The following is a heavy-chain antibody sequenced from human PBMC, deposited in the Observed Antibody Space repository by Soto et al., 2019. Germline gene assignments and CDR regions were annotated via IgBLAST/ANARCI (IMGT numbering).Heavy chain of an antibody. J-gene: IGHJ4*02. CDR2: IYYSGST. D-gene: IGHD6-13*01. CDR3: AGGSRRQLVGY. Sequence: PSETLSLTCTVSCGSISSYYWSWIRQPPGKGLEWIGYIYYSGSTNYNPSLKSRVTISVGTSKNQFSLKLSSVTAADTAVYYCAGGSRRQLVGYWGQGTLVTVSS. V-gene: IGHV4-59*01. CDR1: CGSISSYY.